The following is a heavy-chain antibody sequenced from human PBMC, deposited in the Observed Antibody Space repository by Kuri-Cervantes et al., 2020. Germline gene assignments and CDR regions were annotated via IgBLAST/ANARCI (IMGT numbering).Heavy chain of an antibody. Sequence: GGSLRLSCAASGFTFSSYAMHWVRQAPGKGLEWVSGISWNSGSIGYADSVKGRFTISRDNAKNSLYLQMNSLRAEDTALYYCAKDALTYYDILAGPVIGQDWYGMDVWGQGTTVTVSS. CDR2: ISWNSGSI. CDR3: AKDALTYYDILAGPVIGQDWYGMDV. D-gene: IGHD3-9*01. V-gene: IGHV3-9*01. J-gene: IGHJ6*02. CDR1: GFTFSSYA.